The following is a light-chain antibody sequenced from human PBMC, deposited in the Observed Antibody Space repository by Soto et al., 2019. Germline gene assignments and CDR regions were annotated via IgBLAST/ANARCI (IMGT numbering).Light chain of an antibody. J-gene: IGLJ1*01. Sequence: QSVLTKPASVSGSPGQSITISCTGTSGDVGGYNYVSWYQQHPGKAPKLMIYDVSNRPSGVSNRFSGSKSGNTASLTISGLQAADDADYSCSSYTRSTAYVFGTSTKVTLL. V-gene: IGLV2-14*01. CDR3: SSYTRSTAYV. CDR1: SGDVGGYNY. CDR2: DVS.